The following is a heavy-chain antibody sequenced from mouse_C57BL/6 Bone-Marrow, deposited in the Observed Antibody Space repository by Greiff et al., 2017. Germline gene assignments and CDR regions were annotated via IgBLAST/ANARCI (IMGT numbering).Heavy chain of an antibody. J-gene: IGHJ3*01. D-gene: IGHD1-1*01. CDR1: GYTFTDYE. Sequence: QVQLQQSGAELVRPGASVTLSCKASGYTFTDYEMHWVKQTPVNGLEWIGAIVPEPGGHAYNQKFKGKAILTADKSTSTAYMELGSLTSEDSAVYYGMWDYGSGLAWFAYWGRGTLVTVSA. V-gene: IGHV1-15*01. CDR2: IVPEPGGH. CDR3: MWDYGSGLAWFAY.